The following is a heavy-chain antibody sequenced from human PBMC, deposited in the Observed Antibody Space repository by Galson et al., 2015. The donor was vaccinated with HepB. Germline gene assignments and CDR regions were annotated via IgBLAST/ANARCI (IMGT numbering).Heavy chain of an antibody. CDR3: ARSYLYYYDSSGYPQWDYYYYGMDV. D-gene: IGHD3-22*01. CDR2: MNPNSGKT. V-gene: IGHV1-8*01. CDR1: GYTFTSYD. Sequence: SVKVSCKASGYTFTSYDINWVRQATGQGLEWMGWMNPNSGKTGYAQKFQGRVTMTRNTSISTAYMELSSLRSEDTAVYYCARSYLYYYDSSGYPQWDYYYYGMDVWGQGTTVTVSS. J-gene: IGHJ6*02.